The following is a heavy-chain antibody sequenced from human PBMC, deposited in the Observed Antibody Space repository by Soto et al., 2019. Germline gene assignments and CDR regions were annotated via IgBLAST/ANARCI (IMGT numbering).Heavy chain of an antibody. CDR2: VNGDGSST. D-gene: IGHD6-19*01. CDR3: ARDLVAGAVNDGLDI. J-gene: IGHJ3*02. CDR1: GFTFRSYW. V-gene: IGHV3-74*01. Sequence: GGSLRLSCAASGFTFRSYWMHWVRQAPGKGLVWVSRVNGDGSSTGYADSVQGRFTISRDNVKNTLYLQMNSLRDEDTAVYYCARDLVAGAVNDGLDIWGQGTMVTVSS.